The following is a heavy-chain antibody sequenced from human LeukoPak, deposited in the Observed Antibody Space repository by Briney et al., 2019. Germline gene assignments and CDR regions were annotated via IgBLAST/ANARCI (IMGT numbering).Heavy chain of an antibody. CDR2: INPNSGGT. CDR1: EYTFSGSY. D-gene: IGHD2/OR15-2a*01. CDR3: ARTFYDTLDSDAFDF. Sequence: ASVKVSRKASEYTFSGSYMHWVRQAPGQGLEWMGWINPNSGGTNYAQKFQGRVTMTRDTSISTAYMELSRLRSDDTAVYYCARTFYDTLDSDAFDFWGQGTMVIVSS. J-gene: IGHJ3*01. V-gene: IGHV1-2*02.